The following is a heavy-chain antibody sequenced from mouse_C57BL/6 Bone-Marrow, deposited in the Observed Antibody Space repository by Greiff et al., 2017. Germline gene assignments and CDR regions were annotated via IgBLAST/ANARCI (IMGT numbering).Heavy chain of an antibody. J-gene: IGHJ3*01. CDR1: GYTFTSYW. D-gene: IGHD3-2*02. V-gene: IGHV1-50*01. CDR3: ARFLRLTWFAY. Sequence: QVQLQQPGAELVKPGASVKLSCKASGYTFTSYWMQWVKQRPGQGLEWIGEIDPSGSYTNYNQKFKGKATLTVDTSSSTSYMQLSRLTSEDSAVYYCARFLRLTWFAYWGQGTLVTVSA. CDR2: IDPSGSYT.